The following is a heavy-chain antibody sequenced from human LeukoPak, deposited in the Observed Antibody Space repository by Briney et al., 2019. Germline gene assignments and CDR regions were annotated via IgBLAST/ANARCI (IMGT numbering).Heavy chain of an antibody. V-gene: IGHV1-2*02. D-gene: IGHD3-10*01. CDR3: AREGWFGESDCKAFDI. Sequence: ASVKVSFKATGYTFTGHYVHWLRQAPGQGLEWMAWINPNSSVTNYAQRFQGRVTMTRDTSISTAYMELSRLRSDDTAVYYCAREGWFGESDCKAFDIWGQGTMVAVSS. J-gene: IGHJ3*02. CDR2: INPNSSVT. CDR1: GYTFTGHY.